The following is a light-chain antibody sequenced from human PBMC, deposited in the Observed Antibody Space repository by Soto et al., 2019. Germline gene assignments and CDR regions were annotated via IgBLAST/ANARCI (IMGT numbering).Light chain of an antibody. CDR1: SSDVGGYKY. Sequence: QSALTQPASVSGSPGQSITISCTGTSSDVGGYKYVSWYQQHPGKAPKLMIYDVSNRPSGVSNRFSGSKSGNTASLTISGLQAEDDADYYCSSYTSSHYVFGTGTKLTVL. J-gene: IGLJ1*01. CDR3: SSYTSSHYV. V-gene: IGLV2-14*01. CDR2: DVS.